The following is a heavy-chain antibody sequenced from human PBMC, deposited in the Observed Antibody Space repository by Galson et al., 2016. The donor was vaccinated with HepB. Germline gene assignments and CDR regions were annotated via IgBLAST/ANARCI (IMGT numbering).Heavy chain of an antibody. V-gene: IGHV4-4*02. CDR2: IYHSGTT. CDR3: ARRDWLLRVNGFDF. D-gene: IGHD3-22*01. J-gene: IGHJ3*01. CDR1: GDSISNSHW. Sequence: SETLSLTCAVSGDSISNSHWWSWVRQPPGKGLEWIGEIYHSGTTNYNPSLKSRVILSVDKSKNHFSLILTSVTAADAAVYFCARRDWLLRVNGFDFWGQGTLVTVSS.